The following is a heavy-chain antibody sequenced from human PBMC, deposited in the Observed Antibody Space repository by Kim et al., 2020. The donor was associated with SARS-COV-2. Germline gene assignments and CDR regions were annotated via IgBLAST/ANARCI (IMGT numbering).Heavy chain of an antibody. V-gene: IGHV1-46*01. Sequence: ASVKVSCKASGYTFTSYYMHWVRQAPGQGLEWMGIINPSRGSTNYAQKFQGRVTMTRDTSTSTVYMELSSLRSEDTAVYYCASVWYIVWWCRCCGDITGANHGAREGNGFDPWGQGTMVTVSS. CDR3: ASVWYIVWWCRCCGDITGANHGAREGNGFDP. J-gene: IGHJ5*02. D-gene: IGHD2-21*01. CDR2: INPSRGST. CDR1: GYTFTSYY.